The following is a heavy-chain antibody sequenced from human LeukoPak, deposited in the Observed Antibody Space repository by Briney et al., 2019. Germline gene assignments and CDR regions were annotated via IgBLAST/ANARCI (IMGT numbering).Heavy chain of an antibody. CDR3: ARGRVVVSAWGLHNYYSYYRTT. CDR2: MNPNNGDT. J-gene: IGHJ6*01. D-gene: IGHD3-22*01. CDR1: GYTFTSYD. Sequence: AAVTVCHQASGYTFTSYDINWVRQATGQGLEWMGWMNPNNGDTGYAQKFQGRVTITRNTSISTAYMELSSLRSEDTAVYYCARGRVVVSAWGLHNYYSYYRTTRGDGDTVTVSS. V-gene: IGHV1-8*03.